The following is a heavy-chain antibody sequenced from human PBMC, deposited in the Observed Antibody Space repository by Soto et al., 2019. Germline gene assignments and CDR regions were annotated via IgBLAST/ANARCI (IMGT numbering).Heavy chain of an antibody. D-gene: IGHD4-17*01. CDR2: IIPIFGTS. V-gene: IGHV1-69*05. J-gene: IGHJ4*02. Sequence: GASVKVSCKASGGTFSSYAISWVRQAPGQRLEWKGGIIPIFGTSNYAQKFQGRVTITRDESTSTAYMELSSLRSEDTAVYYCAAETNYGDYHTLIDYWGQGTLVTVSS. CDR3: AAETNYGDYHTLIDY. CDR1: GGTFSSYA.